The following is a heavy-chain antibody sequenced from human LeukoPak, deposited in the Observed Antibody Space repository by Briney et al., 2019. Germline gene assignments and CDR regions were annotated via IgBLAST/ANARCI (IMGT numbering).Heavy chain of an antibody. J-gene: IGHJ4*02. CDR3: ARMYSSNWYPDY. CDR1: GFTFSRYW. D-gene: IGHD6-13*01. CDR2: INTDGSST. V-gene: IGHV3-74*01. Sequence: GGSLRLSCAASGFTFSRYWMHWVRQAPGKGLVWVSRINTDGSSTNYADSVKGRFTISRDNAKNTLYLQMNSLRAEDTAVYYCARMYSSNWYPDYWGQGTLVTVSS.